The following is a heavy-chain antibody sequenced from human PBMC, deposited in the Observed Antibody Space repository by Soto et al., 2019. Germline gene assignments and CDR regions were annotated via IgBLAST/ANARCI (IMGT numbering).Heavy chain of an antibody. D-gene: IGHD6-19*01. CDR3: ATRQWPHFYFDY. J-gene: IGHJ4*02. CDR2: IGGSGASK. V-gene: IGHV3-23*01. CDR1: VFTFSSYA. Sequence: GGSLRLSCAASVFTFSSYAMSWVRQAPGKGLEWVSSIGGSGASKDYADSVKGRFTISRDSSKNTLYLQMNSLRAEDTAVYYCATRQWPHFYFDYWGQGTLVTVSS.